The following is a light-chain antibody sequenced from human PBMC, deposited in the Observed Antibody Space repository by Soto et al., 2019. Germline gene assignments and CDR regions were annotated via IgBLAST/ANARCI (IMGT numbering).Light chain of an antibody. V-gene: IGKV3-20*01. J-gene: IGKJ1*01. CDR2: AAS. Sequence: EIVLTQSPGTLSLSPGERATLSCRASQSVSGSYLAWYQQKPGQSPRLLIYAASSRATGIPDRFSGSGSGTDFPLTISRLEPEDFAVYFCQQYGSPWTFGQGTKVEIK. CDR3: QQYGSPWT. CDR1: QSVSGSY.